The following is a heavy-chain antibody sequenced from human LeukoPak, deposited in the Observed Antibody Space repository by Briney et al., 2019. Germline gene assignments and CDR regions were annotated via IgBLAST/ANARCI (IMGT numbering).Heavy chain of an antibody. Sequence: ASVKVSCKASGYTFTSYDINWVRQATGQGLEWMGWMNPNSGNTGCAQKFQGRVTMTRNTSISTAYMELSSLRSEDTAVYYCARGSKGGSSGWYLNPLDYWGQGTLVTVSS. J-gene: IGHJ4*02. CDR3: ARGSKGGSSGWYLNPLDY. CDR2: MNPNSGNT. V-gene: IGHV1-8*01. CDR1: GYTFTSYD. D-gene: IGHD6-19*01.